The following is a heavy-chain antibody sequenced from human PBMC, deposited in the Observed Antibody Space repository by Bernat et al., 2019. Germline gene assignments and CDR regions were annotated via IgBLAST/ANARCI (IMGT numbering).Heavy chain of an antibody. CDR2: IIPILGIA. Sequence: QVQLVQSGAEVKKPGSSVKVSCKASGGTFSSYAISWVRQAPGQGLEWMGRIIPILGIANYAQKFQGRVTITADKSTSTAYMELSSLRSEDTAVYYCARDRLLEQLETNWFDPWGQGTLVTVSS. J-gene: IGHJ5*02. D-gene: IGHD6-6*01. CDR1: GGTFSSYA. CDR3: ARDRLLEQLETNWFDP. V-gene: IGHV1-69*04.